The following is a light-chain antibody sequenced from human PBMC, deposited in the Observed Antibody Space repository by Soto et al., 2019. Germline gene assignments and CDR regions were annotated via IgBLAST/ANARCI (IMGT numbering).Light chain of an antibody. Sequence: QSVLTQPASVSGSPGQSITISCTGTSSDVGGYNYVSWYQHHPGKAPKLIIYDVSNRPSGVSIRFSGSKSDNTASLTISGLQPEDEADYHCSSYTTSNSRQIVFRPGTKVRVL. V-gene: IGLV2-14*01. CDR2: DVS. CDR1: SSDVGGYNY. J-gene: IGLJ1*01. CDR3: SSYTTSNSRQIV.